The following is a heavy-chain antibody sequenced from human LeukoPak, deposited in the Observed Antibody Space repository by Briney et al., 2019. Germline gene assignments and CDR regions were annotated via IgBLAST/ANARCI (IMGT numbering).Heavy chain of an antibody. CDR3: ARVKQSQGIVLVVNYFDY. J-gene: IGHJ4*02. Sequence: ASVKVSCKASGYTFTSYDINWVRQAPGQGLEWMGWMNPKSGNTGYAQKFQGRVTVTTDTSTSTAYMELRSLRPDDTAVYYCARVKQSQGIVLVVNYFDYWGQGTLVTVPS. CDR2: MNPKSGNT. V-gene: IGHV1-8*01. D-gene: IGHD2-8*01. CDR1: GYTFTSYD.